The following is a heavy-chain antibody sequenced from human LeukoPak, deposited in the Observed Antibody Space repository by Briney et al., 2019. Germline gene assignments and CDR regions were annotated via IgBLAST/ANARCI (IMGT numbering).Heavy chain of an antibody. J-gene: IGHJ6*02. V-gene: IGHV1-69*13. CDR1: GGTFSSYA. CDR2: IIPIFGTA. D-gene: IGHD4-17*01. Sequence: SVKVSCKASGGTFSSYAISWVRQAPGQGLEWMGGIIPIFGTANYAQKFQGRVTITADESTSTAYMELSSLRSEDTAVYYCAREPLWRVTTTEYYYYGMDVWGQGTTVTVSS. CDR3: AREPLWRVTTTEYYYYGMDV.